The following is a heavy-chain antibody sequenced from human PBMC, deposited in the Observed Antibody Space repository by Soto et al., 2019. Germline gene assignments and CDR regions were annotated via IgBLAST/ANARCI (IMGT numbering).Heavy chain of an antibody. CDR1: GGSISSYY. CDR2: IYYSGST. Sequence: SETLSLTCTVSGGSISSYYWSWIRQPPGKGLEWIGYIYYSGSTNYNPSLKSRVTISVDTSKNQFSLKPSSVTAADTAVYYCARWKHIVVVTALSDAFDIWGQGTMVTVSS. CDR3: ARWKHIVVVTALSDAFDI. D-gene: IGHD2-21*02. J-gene: IGHJ3*02. V-gene: IGHV4-59*01.